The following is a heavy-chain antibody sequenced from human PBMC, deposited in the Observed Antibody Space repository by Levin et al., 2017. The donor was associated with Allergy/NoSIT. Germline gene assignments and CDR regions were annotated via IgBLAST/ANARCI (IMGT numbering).Heavy chain of an antibody. D-gene: IGHD5-18*01. CDR3: ARVAGYSYGYYFDY. V-gene: IGHV4-30-2*01. CDR1: GGSISSGGYS. J-gene: IGHJ4*02. Sequence: SCAVSGGSISSGGYSWSWIRQPPGKGLEWIGNIYLSGSTNDNPSLKRRVTMPVDRPKNQFSLTLSYVTAADTAVYYCARVAGYSYGYYFDYWGPGTLVTVSS. CDR2: IYLSGST.